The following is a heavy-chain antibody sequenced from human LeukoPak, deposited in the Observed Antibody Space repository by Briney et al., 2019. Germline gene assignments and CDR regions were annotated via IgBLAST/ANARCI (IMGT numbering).Heavy chain of an antibody. J-gene: IGHJ3*02. V-gene: IGHV3-7*01. Sequence: GGSLRLSCAASGFTFSSYGMSWVGKAPGKGLKGGANIKEDGSEEYYVDSLKGRFTISRDNAKNSLYLLMNSLSAEDTAVYYCAKEPDNTFWSSGTFDIWGQGTMVTVSS. D-gene: IGHD3-3*01. CDR2: IKEDGSEE. CDR3: AKEPDNTFWSSGTFDI. CDR1: GFTFSSYG.